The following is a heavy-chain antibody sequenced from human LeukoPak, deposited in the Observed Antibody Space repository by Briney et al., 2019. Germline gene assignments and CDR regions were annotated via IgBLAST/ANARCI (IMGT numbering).Heavy chain of an antibody. Sequence: PGGSLRLSCAASGFNFGEFWMAWVRQTPGMGLEWVSVIYSGGSTYYADSVKGRFTISRDNSKNTLYLQMNSLRAEDTAVYYCARDSPLALAYCGGDCYPYWEYGMDVWGQGTTVTVSS. J-gene: IGHJ6*02. V-gene: IGHV3-66*01. CDR3: ARDSPLALAYCGGDCYPYWEYGMDV. CDR1: GFNFGEFW. CDR2: IYSGGST. D-gene: IGHD2-21*02.